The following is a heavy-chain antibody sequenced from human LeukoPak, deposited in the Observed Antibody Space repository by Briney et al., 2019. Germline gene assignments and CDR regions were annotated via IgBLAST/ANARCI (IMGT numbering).Heavy chain of an antibody. D-gene: IGHD3-10*01. CDR1: GYTFTSYA. Sequence: ASVKVSCKASGYTFTSYAMNWVRQAPGQGLEWMGWINTNTGNPTYAQGFTGRFVFSLDTSVSTAYLQISSLKAEDTAVYYCARGRITMVRGVIIRGLGWFDPWGQGTLVTVSS. V-gene: IGHV7-4-1*02. CDR2: INTNTGNP. J-gene: IGHJ5*02. CDR3: ARGRITMVRGVIIRGLGWFDP.